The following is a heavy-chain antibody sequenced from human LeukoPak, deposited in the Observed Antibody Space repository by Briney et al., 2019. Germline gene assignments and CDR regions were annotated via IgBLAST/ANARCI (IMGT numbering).Heavy chain of an antibody. CDR3: AKTDNKYDSRPFFK. J-gene: IGHJ4*02. Sequence: ASVTVSCKASGYTFTGFYIHWLRLAPGHGLEWMGWVNPYSGSTNFAQKFPGRVTMTRDTSTTTAYMELKRLESDDTAIYFCAKTDNKYDSRPFFKWGQGPQITVSS. CDR1: GYTFTGFY. V-gene: IGHV1-2*02. CDR2: VNPYSGST. D-gene: IGHD3-22*01.